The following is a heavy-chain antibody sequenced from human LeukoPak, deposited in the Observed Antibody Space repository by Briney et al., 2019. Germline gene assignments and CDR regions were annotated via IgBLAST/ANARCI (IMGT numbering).Heavy chain of an antibody. D-gene: IGHD3-3*01. CDR2: ISSSSSYI. CDR3: ARDLSRITIFGVVIPLGY. CDR1: GFTFSSYS. V-gene: IGHV3-21*01. J-gene: IGHJ4*02. Sequence: GGSLTLSCAASGFTFSSYSMNWVRQAPGKGLEWVSSISSSSSYIYYADSVKGRFTISRDNAKNSLYLQMNSLRAEDTAVYYCARDLSRITIFGVVIPLGYWGQGTLVTVSS.